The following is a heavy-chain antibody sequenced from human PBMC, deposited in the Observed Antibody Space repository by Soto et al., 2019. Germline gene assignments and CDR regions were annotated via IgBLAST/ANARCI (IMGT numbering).Heavy chain of an antibody. CDR3: ALPKNTLGWYNF. V-gene: IGHV1-46*01. CDR2: INPNGGST. D-gene: IGHD6-19*01. J-gene: IGHJ4*02. Sequence: QVQVVQSGAEVQKPGASVKVSCKTSGYTFTNYHVHWVRQAPGLGLEWMGAINPNGGSTTYTQHLQGRVTMTSDSSTSTVYMEMGSLRSDDSAVYYCALPKNTLGWYNFWGQGTLVTVS. CDR1: GYTFTNYH.